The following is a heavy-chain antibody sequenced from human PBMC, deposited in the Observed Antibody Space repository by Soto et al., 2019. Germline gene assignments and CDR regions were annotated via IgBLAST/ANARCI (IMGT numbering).Heavy chain of an antibody. CDR1: GGSISSYY. Sequence: QVRLQESGPGLVKPSETLSLTCTVSGGSISSYYWSWIRQPPGKGLEWIGYIYYSGSTNYNPSLKSRVTISVDTSKNQFSLKLSSVTAADTAVYYCARHTVTPGIDAFDIWGQGTMVTVSS. V-gene: IGHV4-59*08. J-gene: IGHJ3*02. D-gene: IGHD4-17*01. CDR2: IYYSGST. CDR3: ARHTVTPGIDAFDI.